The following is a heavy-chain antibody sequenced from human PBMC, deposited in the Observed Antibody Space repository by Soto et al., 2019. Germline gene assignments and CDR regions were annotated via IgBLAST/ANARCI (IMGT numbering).Heavy chain of an antibody. CDR1: GFTFDDYA. CDR2: SSWNSGSI. V-gene: IGHV3-9*01. J-gene: IGHJ4*02. Sequence: EVQLVESGGGLVQPGRSLRLSCAASGFTFDDYAMHWVRQAPGKGLEWVSGSSWNSGSIGYADSVKGRFTISRDNAKNSLYLQMNSLRAEDTALYYCAKGGAAHYFDYWGQGTLVTVSS. CDR3: AKGGAAHYFDY. D-gene: IGHD6-6*01.